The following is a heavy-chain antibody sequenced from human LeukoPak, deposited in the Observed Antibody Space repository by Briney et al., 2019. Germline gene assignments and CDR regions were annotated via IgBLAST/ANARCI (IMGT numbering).Heavy chain of an antibody. Sequence: ASVKVSCKASGYTFTSYDINWVRQATGQGLEWMGWMNPNSGNTGYAQKFQGRVTMTRDTSTSTVYMELSSLRSEDTAVYYCARDIGITMVRGLNWFDPWGQGTLVTVSS. V-gene: IGHV1-8*01. CDR3: ARDIGITMVRGLNWFDP. CDR2: MNPNSGNT. J-gene: IGHJ5*02. CDR1: GYTFTSYD. D-gene: IGHD3-10*01.